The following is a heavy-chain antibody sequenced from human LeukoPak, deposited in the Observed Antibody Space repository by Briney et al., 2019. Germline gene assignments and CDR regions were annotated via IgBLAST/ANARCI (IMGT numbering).Heavy chain of an antibody. CDR2: IYRSGST. Sequence: PGGSLRLSCAASGFIVSNNYMSCVRQAPGMGLEWVSVIYRSGSTYYADSVKGRFTISRDNSNNTVYLQMNSLRADDTAVYYCTRDFYDSSAYYFHGYWGQGTLVTVSS. V-gene: IGHV3-66*01. D-gene: IGHD3-22*01. J-gene: IGHJ4*02. CDR3: TRDFYDSSAYYFHGY. CDR1: GFIVSNNY.